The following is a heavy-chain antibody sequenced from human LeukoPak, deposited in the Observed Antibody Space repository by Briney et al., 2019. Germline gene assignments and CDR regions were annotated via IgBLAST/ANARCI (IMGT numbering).Heavy chain of an antibody. V-gene: IGHV4-39*07. CDR1: GGSISSSSYY. Sequence: PSETLSLTCTVSGGSISSSSYYWGWIRQPPGKGLEWIGEINHSGSTNYNPSLKSRVTISVDTSKNQFSLKLSSVTAADTAVYYCARRPFDYWGQGTLVTVSS. CDR2: INHSGST. J-gene: IGHJ4*02. D-gene: IGHD6-6*01. CDR3: ARRPFDY.